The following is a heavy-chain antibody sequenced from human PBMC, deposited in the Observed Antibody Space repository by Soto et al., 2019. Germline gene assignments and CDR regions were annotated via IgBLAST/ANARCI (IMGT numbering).Heavy chain of an antibody. CDR1: GFTFSNYA. CDR3: AKTGGSGWHITY. V-gene: IGHV3-23*01. Sequence: EVQLLESGGGSVLPGGSLRLSCAASGFTFSNYAMTWVRQAPGKGLEWVSHISGSGGGADYADSVKGRFAISRDNSKNTLYLQMSNLRAEDTALYYCAKTGGSGWHITYWGQGTLVSVSS. D-gene: IGHD6-19*01. CDR2: ISGSGGGA. J-gene: IGHJ4*02.